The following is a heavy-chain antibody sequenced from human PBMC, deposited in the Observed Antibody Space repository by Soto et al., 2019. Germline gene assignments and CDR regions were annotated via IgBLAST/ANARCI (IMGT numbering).Heavy chain of an antibody. CDR2: SRNRVNSHTT. CDR1: GFTFSDHY. J-gene: IGHJ6*01. V-gene: IGHV3-72*01. D-gene: IGHD1-26*01. CDR3: TRGLLGGAPSYTFHGMDG. Sequence: EVQLVESGGGLVQPGGSLRLSCAASGFTFSDHYMDWVRQAPGKGLEWVARSRNRVNSHTTEYAASVKGRFTISRDESKSSLYLQMNSLKIEDTAVYYCTRGLLGGAPSYTFHGMDGWGQGATVIVSS.